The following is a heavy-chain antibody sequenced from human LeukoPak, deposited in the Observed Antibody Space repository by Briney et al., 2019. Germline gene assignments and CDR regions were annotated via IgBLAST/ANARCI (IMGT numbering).Heavy chain of an antibody. Sequence: GGSLRLSCAASGFTFSDYFMSWIRQAPGKGLEWVSYISPTGGTTYYADSVKGRFTIARDNAKNSLYLQMNSLRAEDTAAYYCARTYGSGSYGDYWGQGILVTVSS. D-gene: IGHD3-10*01. J-gene: IGHJ4*02. CDR2: ISPTGGTT. CDR3: ARTYGSGSYGDY. V-gene: IGHV3-11*01. CDR1: GFTFSDYF.